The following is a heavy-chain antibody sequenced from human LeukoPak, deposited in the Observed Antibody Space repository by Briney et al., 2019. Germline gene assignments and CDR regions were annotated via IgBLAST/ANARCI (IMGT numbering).Heavy chain of an antibody. CDR3: AREPTSGREPTSGRPLDY. J-gene: IGHJ4*02. CDR2: IYSRGSN. D-gene: IGHD5-12*01. V-gene: IGHV4-4*07. CDR1: GGSISGYF. Sequence: SETLSLTCTVSGGSISGYFCSWIRQPAGKGLEWIGRIYSRGSNNYNPSLKSRVTMSLYTSKNHLSLNLSPVTAADTAVYYCAREPTSGREPTSGRPLDYWGQGTLVTVSS.